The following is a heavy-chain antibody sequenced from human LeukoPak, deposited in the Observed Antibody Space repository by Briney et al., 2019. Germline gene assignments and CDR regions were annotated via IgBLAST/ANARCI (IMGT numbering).Heavy chain of an antibody. V-gene: IGHV4-59*01. Sequence: NASETLSLTCTVSGGSINDYYWNWIRQPPGKGLEWIGYIYYSGSTNYNPSLKSRVTISVDTSKTRFSLGLSSVTAADTAVYYCARGYYDSGTYSGYFQHWGQGTLVTVSS. CDR1: GGSINDYY. D-gene: IGHD3-10*01. CDR2: IYYSGST. J-gene: IGHJ1*01. CDR3: ARGYYDSGTYSGYFQH.